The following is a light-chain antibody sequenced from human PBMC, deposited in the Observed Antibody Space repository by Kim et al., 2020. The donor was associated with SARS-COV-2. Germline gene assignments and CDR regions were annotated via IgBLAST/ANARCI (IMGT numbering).Light chain of an antibody. J-gene: IGLJ2*01. CDR1: SLRSYY. V-gene: IGLV3-19*01. CDR2: GKN. Sequence: SSELTQDPAVSVALGQTVSITCQGDSLRSYYATWYQQKPGQAPILVIYGKNNRPSGIPDRFSGSSSGNTASLTITGTQAGDEADYYCNSRDSNDNVVFGGGPHLTVL. CDR3: NSRDSNDNVV.